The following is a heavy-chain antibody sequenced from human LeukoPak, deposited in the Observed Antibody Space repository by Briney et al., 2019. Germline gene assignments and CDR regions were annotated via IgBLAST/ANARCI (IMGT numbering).Heavy chain of an antibody. CDR1: GFTFSTYW. CDR3: ARESYCSGGSCYSGRAFGI. J-gene: IGHJ3*02. Sequence: GGSLRLSCATSGFTFSTYWMHWVRQAPGKGLVWVSRINTAGSSTYYADSVKGRFTISRDNAKNTLYLQMNSLRAEDTAVYYCARESYCSGGSCYSGRAFGIWGQGTMVTVSS. D-gene: IGHD2-15*01. V-gene: IGHV3-74*01. CDR2: INTAGSST.